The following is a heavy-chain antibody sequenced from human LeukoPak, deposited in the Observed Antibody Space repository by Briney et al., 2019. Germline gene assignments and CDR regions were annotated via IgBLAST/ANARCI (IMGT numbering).Heavy chain of an antibody. Sequence: SETLSLTCAVYGGSFSDYYWSWIRQPPGKGLEWIGEINHSGSTNYNPSLKSRVTISVDTSKNQFSLKLSSVTAADTAVYYCAREQILRYFDWLTFSTYFDYWGQGTLVTVSS. CDR1: GGSFSDYY. V-gene: IGHV4-34*01. J-gene: IGHJ4*02. CDR2: INHSGST. CDR3: AREQILRYFDWLTFSTYFDY. D-gene: IGHD3-9*01.